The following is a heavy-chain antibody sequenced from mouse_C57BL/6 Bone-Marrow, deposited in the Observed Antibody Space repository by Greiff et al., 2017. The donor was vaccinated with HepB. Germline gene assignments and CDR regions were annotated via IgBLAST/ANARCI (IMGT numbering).Heavy chain of an antibody. V-gene: IGHV5-17*01. CDR2: ISSGSSTI. CDR1: GFTFSDYG. D-gene: IGHD1-1*01. Sequence: EVNLVESGGGLVKPGGSLKLSCAASGFTFSDYGMHWVRQAPEKGLEWVAYISSGSSTIYYADTVKGRFTISRDNAKNTLFLQMTSLRSEDTAMYYCARIYGSSYNYAMDYWGQGTSVTVSS. CDR3: ARIYGSSYNYAMDY. J-gene: IGHJ4*01.